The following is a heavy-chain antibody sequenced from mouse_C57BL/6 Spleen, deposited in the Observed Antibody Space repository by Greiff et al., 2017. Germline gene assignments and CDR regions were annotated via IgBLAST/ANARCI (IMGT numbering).Heavy chain of an antibody. D-gene: IGHD2-4*01. J-gene: IGHJ4*01. CDR3: ASSLYDYDARYYAMDC. Sequence: VQLQQSGPELVKPGASVKISCKASGYAFSSSWMNWVKQRPGQGLEWIGRIYPGDGDTNYNGKFKGKATLTADKSSSTAYMQLSSLTSEDSAVYFCASSLYDYDARYYAMDCWGQGTSVTVSS. CDR1: GYAFSSSW. V-gene: IGHV1-82*01. CDR2: IYPGDGDT.